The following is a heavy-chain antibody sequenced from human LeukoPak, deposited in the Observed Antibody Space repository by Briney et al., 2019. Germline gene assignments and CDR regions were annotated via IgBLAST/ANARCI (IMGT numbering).Heavy chain of an antibody. Sequence: GGSLRLSCAVSGITLSNYGMSWVRQAPGKGLEWVAGISYSGGSPNYADSVKGRFTISRDNPKNTLYLQMNSLRAEDTAVYFCAKRGVVIRVILVGFHKEAYYFESWGQGALVTVSS. CDR3: AKRGVVIRVILVGFHKEAYYFES. CDR2: ISYSGGSP. V-gene: IGHV3-23*01. J-gene: IGHJ4*02. CDR1: GITLSNYG. D-gene: IGHD3/OR15-3a*01.